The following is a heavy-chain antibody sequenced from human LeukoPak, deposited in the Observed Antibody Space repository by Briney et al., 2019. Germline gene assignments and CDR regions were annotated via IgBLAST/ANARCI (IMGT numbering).Heavy chain of an antibody. CDR3: ARNYDSSGYIMSGAFDI. J-gene: IGHJ3*02. Sequence: GGSLRLSCAASGFTFSSYGMHWVRQAPGKGLEWVAVISYDGSNKYYADSVKGRFTISRDNSKNTPYLQMNSLRAEDTAVYYCARNYDSSGYIMSGAFDIWGQGTMVTVSS. V-gene: IGHV3-30*03. D-gene: IGHD3-22*01. CDR2: ISYDGSNK. CDR1: GFTFSSYG.